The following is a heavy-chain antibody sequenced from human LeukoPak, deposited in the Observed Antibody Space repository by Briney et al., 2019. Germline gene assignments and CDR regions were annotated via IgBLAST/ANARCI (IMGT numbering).Heavy chain of an antibody. CDR1: GGSISSSSYY. D-gene: IGHD2-15*01. J-gene: IGHJ4*02. CDR2: IYYSGST. CDR3: ARLPYCSGGSCYRRYYFDY. Sequence: TPSETLSLTCTVSGGSISSSSYYWGWIRQPPGKGLEWIGSIYYSGSTYYNPSLKSRITISVDTSKNQFSLKLSSVTAADTAVYYCARLPYCSGGSCYRRYYFDYWGQGTLVTVSS. V-gene: IGHV4-39*01.